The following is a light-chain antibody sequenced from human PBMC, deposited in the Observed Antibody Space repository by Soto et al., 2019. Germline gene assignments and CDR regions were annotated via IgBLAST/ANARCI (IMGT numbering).Light chain of an antibody. Sequence: EIVMTQSPANLSVSPGERATLSCRASQSVSSNLAWYQQKPGQGPRLLIYGASTRATSIPARFSGSGSGTEFTLTINSLQSEVFAVYYCQQYNKWPPYTFGQGTKLEIK. J-gene: IGKJ2*01. V-gene: IGKV3-15*01. CDR1: QSVSSN. CDR3: QQYNKWPPYT. CDR2: GAS.